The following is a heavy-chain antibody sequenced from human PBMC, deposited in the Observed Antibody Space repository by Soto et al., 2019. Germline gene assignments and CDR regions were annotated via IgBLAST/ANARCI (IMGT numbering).Heavy chain of an antibody. CDR3: ASARGGSSWLFDY. D-gene: IGHD6-13*01. CDR1: GGSFSGYY. Sequence: SETLSLTCAVYGGSFSGYYWSWIRQPPGKGLEWIGEINHSGSTNYNPSLKSRVTISVDTSKNQFSLKLSSATAADTAVYYCASARGGSSWLFDYWGQGTLVTVSS. V-gene: IGHV4-34*01. J-gene: IGHJ4*02. CDR2: INHSGST.